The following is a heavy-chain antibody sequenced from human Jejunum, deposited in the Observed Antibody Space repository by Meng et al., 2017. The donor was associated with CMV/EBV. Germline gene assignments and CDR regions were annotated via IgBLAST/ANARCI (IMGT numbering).Heavy chain of an antibody. J-gene: IGHJ4*02. CDR1: GASICNSF. CDR2: ISYTGST. V-gene: IGHV4-59*13. CDR3: ASTTRMKYYFDY. Sequence: VLGASICNSFLPWIRPPPGKGLEWIGYISYTGSTNYTPSLKSRVTISMDTSKNHFSLKLSSVTAADTALYYCASTTRMKYYFDYWGQGTLVTVSS. D-gene: IGHD1-1*01.